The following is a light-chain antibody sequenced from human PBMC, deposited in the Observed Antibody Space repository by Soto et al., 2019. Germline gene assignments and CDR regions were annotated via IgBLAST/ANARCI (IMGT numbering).Light chain of an antibody. V-gene: IGKV3-11*01. CDR2: DAS. CDR1: QSVGSY. CDR3: QQRSNWPT. J-gene: IGKJ4*01. Sequence: EIVLTQSPVTLSLSPGERATLSCRASQSVGSYLVWYQQKPGQAPRLLIFDASTRATDIPDRFSGSGSGTDFTLTISSLEPEDFAIYYCQQRSNWPTFGGGTRVEIK.